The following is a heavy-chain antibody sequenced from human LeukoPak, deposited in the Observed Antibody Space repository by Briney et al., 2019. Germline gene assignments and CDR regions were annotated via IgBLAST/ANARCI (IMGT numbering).Heavy chain of an antibody. CDR2: ISSSGSTI. Sequence: PGGSLRLSCAASGFTFSDYFMSWIRQAPGKGLEWVSYISSSGSTIYYADSVKGRFTISRDNAKNSLYLQMNSLRAEDTAVYYCATCPYPYYYNYYMDVWGKGTTVTISS. CDR1: GFTFSDYF. CDR3: ATCPYPYYYNYYMDV. V-gene: IGHV3-11*01. J-gene: IGHJ6*03.